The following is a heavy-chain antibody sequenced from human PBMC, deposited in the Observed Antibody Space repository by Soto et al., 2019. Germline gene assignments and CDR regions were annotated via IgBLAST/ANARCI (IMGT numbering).Heavy chain of an antibody. D-gene: IGHD2-15*01. Sequence: QVQVEEFGGGVVRPGRSLRLSCAGPTFTFSDFGFHWVRQAPGKGLEWVAMISYDGSDQYYGDSVQGRFTIYRDDSKNTVYLHMNSLRAEDSAMYYCAKSTYCNGGSCFPQYWGPGTLVTVSS. CDR1: TFTFSDFG. V-gene: IGHV3-30*18. CDR2: ISYDGSDQ. J-gene: IGHJ4*02. CDR3: AKSTYCNGGSCFPQY.